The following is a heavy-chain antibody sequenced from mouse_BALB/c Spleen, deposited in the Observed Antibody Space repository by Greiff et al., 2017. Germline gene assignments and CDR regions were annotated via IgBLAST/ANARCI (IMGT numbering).Heavy chain of an antibody. J-gene: IGHJ4*01. D-gene: IGHD2-14*01. CDR3: ARGGYDGAMDY. V-gene: IGHV1-80*01. Sequence: QVHVKQSGAELVRPGSSVKISCKASGYAFSSYWMNWVKQRPGQGLEWIGQIYPGDGDTNYNGKFKGKATLTADKSSSTAYMQLSSLTSEDSAVYFCARGGYDGAMDYWGQGTSVTVSS. CDR2: IYPGDGDT. CDR1: GYAFSSYW.